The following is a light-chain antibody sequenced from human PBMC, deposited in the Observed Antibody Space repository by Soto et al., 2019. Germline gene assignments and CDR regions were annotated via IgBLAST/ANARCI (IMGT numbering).Light chain of an antibody. J-gene: IGKJ5*01. CDR2: GAS. V-gene: IGKV3-20*01. CDR1: QTFSSSF. CDR3: QQCVSSST. Sequence: EIMLSQPPGTLSLSPGERATLSCRASQTFSSSFLSWFQQIPGQAPRLLIYGASMRATGIPDRFSGSGSGTDFTLTISRLEPEDFAVYYCQQCVSSSTFGQGTRLEIK.